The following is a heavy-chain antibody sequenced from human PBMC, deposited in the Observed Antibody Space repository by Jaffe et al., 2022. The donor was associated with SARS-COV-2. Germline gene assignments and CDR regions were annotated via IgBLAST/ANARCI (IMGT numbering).Heavy chain of an antibody. CDR2: INHSGST. V-gene: IGHV4-34*01. CDR3: ARGYISYDSSGSVLDY. D-gene: IGHD3-22*01. Sequence: QVQLQQWGAGLLKPSETLSLTCAVYGGSFSGYYWSWIRQPPGKGLEWIGEINHSGSTNYNPSLKSRVTISVDTSKNQFSLKLSSVTAADTAVYYCARGYISYDSSGSVLDYWGQGTLVTVSS. CDR1: GGSFSGYY. J-gene: IGHJ4*02.